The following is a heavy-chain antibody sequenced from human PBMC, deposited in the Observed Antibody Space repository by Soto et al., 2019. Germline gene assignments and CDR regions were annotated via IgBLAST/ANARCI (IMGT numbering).Heavy chain of an antibody. CDR1: GFTFSSYS. CDR2: ISSSSSYI. CDR3: ARDPPKPPVYCSGGSCYSRYYGMDV. Sequence: LRLSCAASGFTFSSYSMNWVRQAPGKGLEWVSSISSSSSYIYYADSVKGRFTISRDNAKNSLYLQMNSLRAEDTAVYYCARDPPKPPVYCSGGSCYSRYYGMDVWGQGTTVTVSS. D-gene: IGHD2-15*01. J-gene: IGHJ6*02. V-gene: IGHV3-21*01.